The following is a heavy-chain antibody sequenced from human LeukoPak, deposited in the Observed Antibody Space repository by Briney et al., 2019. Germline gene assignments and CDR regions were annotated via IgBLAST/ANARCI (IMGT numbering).Heavy chain of an antibody. CDR1: GFTFSSYW. V-gene: IGHV3-7*01. D-gene: IGHD1-26*01. Sequence: GGSLRLSCAAPGFTFSSYWMSWVRQAPGKGLEWVANIKQDGSEKYYVDSVKGRFTISRDNAKNSLYLQMNSLRVEDTAVYYCARDKIVGATHFDYWGQGTLVTVSS. J-gene: IGHJ4*02. CDR2: IKQDGSEK. CDR3: ARDKIVGATHFDY.